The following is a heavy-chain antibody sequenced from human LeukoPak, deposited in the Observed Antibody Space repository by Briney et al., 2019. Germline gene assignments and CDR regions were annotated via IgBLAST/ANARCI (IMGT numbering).Heavy chain of an antibody. D-gene: IGHD3-3*01. CDR1: GYTFSIYG. CDR2: VSAHTGKS. V-gene: IGHV1-18*01. J-gene: IGHJ4*02. Sequence: ASVKVSCKASGYTFSIYGITWVRQAPGQGLEWMGWVSAHTGKSDYAQKFQNRVTMTADTATSTAYMKLRSLGSDDTAVYYCARDGKGRFDFRENDYWGQGTLVTVSS. CDR3: ARDGKGRFDFRENDY.